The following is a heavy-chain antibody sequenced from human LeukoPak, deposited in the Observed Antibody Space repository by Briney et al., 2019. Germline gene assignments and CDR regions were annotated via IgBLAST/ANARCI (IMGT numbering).Heavy chain of an antibody. CDR1: GFTFSSYS. J-gene: IGHJ4*02. V-gene: IGHV3-21*01. CDR2: ISSSSSYI. CDR3: ARGVGIVATMFDY. D-gene: IGHD5-12*01. Sequence: GGSLRLSCAASGFTFSSYSMNWVRQAPGKGLEWVSSISSSSSYIYYADSVKGRFTISRDNAKNSLYLQMNSLRAEDTAVYYCARGVGIVATMFDYWGQGTLVTVSS.